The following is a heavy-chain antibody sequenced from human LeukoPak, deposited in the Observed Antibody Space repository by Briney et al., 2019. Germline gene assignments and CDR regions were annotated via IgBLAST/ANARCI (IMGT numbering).Heavy chain of an antibody. Sequence: GGSLRLSCAASGFTFSSYWMSWVRQAPGKGLEWVANIKQDGSEKYYVDSVKGRFTISRDNAKNSLYLQMNSLRAEDMALYYCAKDIGVVATGAFDIWGQGTMVTVSS. CDR1: GFTFSSYW. CDR3: AKDIGVVATGAFDI. CDR2: IKQDGSEK. J-gene: IGHJ3*02. V-gene: IGHV3-7*03. D-gene: IGHD2-21*02.